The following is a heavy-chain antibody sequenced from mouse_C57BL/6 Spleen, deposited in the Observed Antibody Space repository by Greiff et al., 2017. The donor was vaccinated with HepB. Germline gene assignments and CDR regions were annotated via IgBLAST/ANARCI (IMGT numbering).Heavy chain of an antibody. D-gene: IGHD2-4*01. CDR3: ARYDYYFDY. CDR2: ISDGGSYT. V-gene: IGHV5-4*03. CDR1: GFTFSSYA. Sequence: EVKVVESGGGLVKPGGSLKLSCAASGFTFSSYAMSWVRQTPEKRLEWVATISDGGSYTYYPDNVKGRFTISRDNAKNNLYLQMSHLKSEDTAMYYCARYDYYFDYWGQGTTLTVSS. J-gene: IGHJ2*01.